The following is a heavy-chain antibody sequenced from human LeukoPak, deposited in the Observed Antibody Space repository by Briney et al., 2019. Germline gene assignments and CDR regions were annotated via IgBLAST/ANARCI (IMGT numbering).Heavy chain of an antibody. CDR3: ARCRRHSNNWFDP. J-gene: IGHJ5*02. CDR2: INHSGST. D-gene: IGHD1-1*01. V-gene: IGHV4-34*01. Sequence: PSETLSLTCAVYGGSFSGYYWSWIRQPPGKGLEWIGEINHSGSTNYNPSLKSRVTISVDTSKNQFSLKLSSVTAADTAVYYCARCRRHSNNWFDPWGQGTLVTVSS. CDR1: GGSFSGYY.